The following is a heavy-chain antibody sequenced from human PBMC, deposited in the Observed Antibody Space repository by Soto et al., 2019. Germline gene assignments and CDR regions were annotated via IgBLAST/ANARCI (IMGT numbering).Heavy chain of an antibody. J-gene: IGHJ4*02. Sequence: WKARRYSFTGDGISLVRQAPGQGLEWMGWISTYNGNTKYAQKLQGRVTMTTDTSTSTVYMELRRMRSDDTAVFYCAREMVRGVGSDYWGQGTLVTVSS. V-gene: IGHV1-18*01. CDR2: ISTYNGNT. D-gene: IGHD3-10*01. CDR1: RYSFTGDG. CDR3: AREMVRGVGSDY.